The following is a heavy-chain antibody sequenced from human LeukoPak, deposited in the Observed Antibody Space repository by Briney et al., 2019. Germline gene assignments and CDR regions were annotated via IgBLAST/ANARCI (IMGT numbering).Heavy chain of an antibody. CDR3: AKDKGWGYSTYDYYGMDV. CDR1: GYTFTGYY. V-gene: IGHV1-2*04. Sequence: GASVNVSCKASGYTFTGYYMHWVRQAPGQGLEWMGRINPNSGGTNYAQKFQGWVTMTRDTSISTAYMELSRLKTDDTAVYYCAKDKGWGYSTYDYYGMDVWGQGTTVTVSS. CDR2: INPNSGGT. D-gene: IGHD1-26*01. J-gene: IGHJ6*02.